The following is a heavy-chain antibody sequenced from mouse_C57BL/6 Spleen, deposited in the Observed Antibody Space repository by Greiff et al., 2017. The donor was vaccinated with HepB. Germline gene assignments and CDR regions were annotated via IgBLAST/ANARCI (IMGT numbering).Heavy chain of an antibody. Sequence: VQLQQPGAELVKPGASVKLSCKASGYTFTSYWMQWVKQRPGQGLEWIGEIDPSDSYTNYNQKFKGKATLTVDTSSSTAYMQLSSLTSEDSAVYYCARRETGTSAMDYWGQGTSVTVSS. CDR1: GYTFTSYW. J-gene: IGHJ4*01. CDR2: IDPSDSYT. CDR3: ARRETGTSAMDY. D-gene: IGHD4-1*01. V-gene: IGHV1-50*01.